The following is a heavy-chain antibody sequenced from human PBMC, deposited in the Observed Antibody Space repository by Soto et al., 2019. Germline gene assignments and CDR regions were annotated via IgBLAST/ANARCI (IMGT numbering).Heavy chain of an antibody. V-gene: IGHV1-18*01. CDR3: ARGIVGRGEMAAVLSDY. CDR1: GYDFTNWG. J-gene: IGHJ4*02. D-gene: IGHD3-3*02. CDR2: ISGYNGNT. Sequence: QVQLVQSGAEVKRPGASVKVSCKASGYDFTNWGLSWVRQAPGQGPEWMGWISGYNGNTNYAQKFQGRVTMTTDTFTTTGYMELWGPTSDDTAVYYCARGIVGRGEMAAVLSDYWGQGTLVTVSS.